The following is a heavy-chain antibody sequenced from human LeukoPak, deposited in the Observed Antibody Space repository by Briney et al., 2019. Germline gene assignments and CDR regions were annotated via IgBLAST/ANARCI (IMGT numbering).Heavy chain of an antibody. CDR3: ARTRAANYYGSGSYTP. CDR2: ISGSGGST. D-gene: IGHD3-10*01. J-gene: IGHJ4*02. V-gene: IGHV3-23*01. CDR1: GFTFSSYA. Sequence: GGSLRLSCAASGFTFSSYAMSWVRQAPGRGLEWVSAISGSGGSTYYADSVKGRFTISRDISKNTLYLQMNSLRAEDTAVYYCARTRAANYYGSGSYTPWGQGTLVTVSS.